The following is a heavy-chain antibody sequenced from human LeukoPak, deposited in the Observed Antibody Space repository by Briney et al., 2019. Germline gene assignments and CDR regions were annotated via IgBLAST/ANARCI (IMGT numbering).Heavy chain of an antibody. CDR1: GYSISSGYY. V-gene: IGHV4-38-2*02. CDR2: IYHSGST. J-gene: IGHJ4*02. CDR3: ARDETMGSFDF. D-gene: IGHD1-26*01. Sequence: SETLSLTCAVSGYSISSGYYWGWIRQPPGKGLEWIGSIYHSGSTYYNPSLKSRVTISVDTSKNQFSLKLSSVTAADTAVYYCARDETMGSFDFWGQGALVTVSS.